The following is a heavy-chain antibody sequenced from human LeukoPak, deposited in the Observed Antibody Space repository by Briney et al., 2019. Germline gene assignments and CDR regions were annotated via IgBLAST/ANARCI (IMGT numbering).Heavy chain of an antibody. CDR3: ARGPTTYYDFWSGYYAY. V-gene: IGHV3-74*01. D-gene: IGHD3-3*01. CDR2: INSDGSST. J-gene: IGHJ4*02. Sequence: PGGSLRLSRAASGFTFSSYWMHWVRQAPGKGLVWVSRINSDGSSTSYADSVKGRFTISRDNAKNALYLQMNSLRAEDTAVYYCARGPTTYYDFWSGYYAYWGQGTLVTVSS. CDR1: GFTFSSYW.